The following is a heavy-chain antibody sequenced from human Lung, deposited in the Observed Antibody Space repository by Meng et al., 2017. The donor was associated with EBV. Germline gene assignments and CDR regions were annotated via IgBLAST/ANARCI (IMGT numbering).Heavy chain of an antibody. Sequence: QVQLVQSGAEVKKPGASVKVSCKASGYTFTTYSMNWVRQAPGQGLEWMGIINPTGGSTSYAQKFQGRVTMTSDTSTSTVYMELSSLRSEDTALYFCARDYGDYLFDYWGQGTLVTVSS. CDR1: GYTFTTYS. CDR3: ARDYGDYLFDY. D-gene: IGHD4-17*01. J-gene: IGHJ4*02. CDR2: INPTGGST. V-gene: IGHV1-46*01.